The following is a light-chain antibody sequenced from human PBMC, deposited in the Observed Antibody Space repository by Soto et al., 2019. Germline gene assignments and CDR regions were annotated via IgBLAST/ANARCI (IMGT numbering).Light chain of an antibody. CDR2: DTS. Sequence: QTVVTQEPSLTVSPGGTVTLTCASSTGAVTNGHYPYWFQQKPGQAPRTLIYDTSNKHSWTPARFSGSLLGGKPVLTLSGAQPEDEADYCCLRSFGGARRVFGGGTQLTVL. V-gene: IGLV7-46*01. CDR3: LRSFGGARRV. CDR1: TGAVTNGHY. J-gene: IGLJ2*01.